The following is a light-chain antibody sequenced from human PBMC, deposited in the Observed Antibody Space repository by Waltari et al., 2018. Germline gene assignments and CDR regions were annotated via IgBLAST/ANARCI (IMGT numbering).Light chain of an antibody. J-gene: IGKJ1*01. V-gene: IGKV3-15*01. CDR3: QQYDNWPRT. Sequence: EIVMTQSPVTLSVSPGERATLSCRASQSVSSNLAWYQQKPGQAPRLLIYGASTRATGIAARFSGSGSGTEFTLTITSLQSEDFALYYCQQYDNWPRTFGQGTQVEFK. CDR2: GAS. CDR1: QSVSSN.